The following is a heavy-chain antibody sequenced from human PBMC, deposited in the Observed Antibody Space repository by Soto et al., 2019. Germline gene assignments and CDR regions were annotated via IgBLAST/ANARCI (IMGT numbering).Heavy chain of an antibody. D-gene: IGHD6-6*01. Sequence: GGSLRLSCAASGFTFDDYAMHWVRQAPGKGLEWVSGISWNSGSIGYADSVKGRFTISRDNAKNSLYLQMNSLRAEDTALYYCAKDIGDSSSYSFDYWGQGTLVTVSS. J-gene: IGHJ4*02. V-gene: IGHV3-9*01. CDR1: GFTFDDYA. CDR2: ISWNSGSI. CDR3: AKDIGDSSSYSFDY.